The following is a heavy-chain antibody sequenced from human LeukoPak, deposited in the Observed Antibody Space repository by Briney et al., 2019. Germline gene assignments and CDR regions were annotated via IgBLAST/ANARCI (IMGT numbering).Heavy chain of an antibody. D-gene: IGHD6-19*01. CDR1: GFTFXXYA. V-gene: IGHV3-23*01. CDR3: TKDAPDSGGWFFFDS. J-gene: IGHJ4*02. CDR2: ISGIDT. Sequence: SXXAXGFTFXXYAMXXVRQAPGKGLEWVSTISGIDTFYADSVKGRFTISRDNSNNTLYLQMISLRAEDTAVYYCTKDAPDSGGWFFFDSWGQGTLVTVSS.